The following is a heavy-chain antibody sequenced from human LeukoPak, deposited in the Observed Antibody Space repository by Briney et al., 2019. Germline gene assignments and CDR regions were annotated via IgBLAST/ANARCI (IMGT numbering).Heavy chain of an antibody. CDR1: GFTFSSYA. CDR3: AKASRLLHGSGSYPGYFDY. CDR2: ISGSGDST. V-gene: IGHV3-23*01. D-gene: IGHD3-10*01. Sequence: GGSLRLSCAASGFTFSSYAMSWVRQAPGKGLEWVSSISGSGDSTYYADSVKGRFTISRDNSKNTLYVQMNSLRAEDTAVYYCAKASRLLHGSGSYPGYFDYWGQGALVTVSS. J-gene: IGHJ4*02.